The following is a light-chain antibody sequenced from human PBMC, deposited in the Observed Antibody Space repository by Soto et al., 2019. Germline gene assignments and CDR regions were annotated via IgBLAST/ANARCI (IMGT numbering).Light chain of an antibody. CDR1: QSVSSN. J-gene: IGKJ5*01. Sequence: EIVMTQSPATLSVSPGERATLSCRASQSVSSNLAWYQQKPGQAPRLLIYGASTRANGIPARFSGSGSGTEFTLTITSLQSEDIALYYCQQYNIWPPITFGQGTRLEIK. CDR2: GAS. V-gene: IGKV3-15*01. CDR3: QQYNIWPPIT.